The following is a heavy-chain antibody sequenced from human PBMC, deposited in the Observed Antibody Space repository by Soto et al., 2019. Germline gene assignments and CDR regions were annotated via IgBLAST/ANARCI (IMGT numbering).Heavy chain of an antibody. J-gene: IGHJ5*02. Sequence: SETLSLTCTVSGGSISSYYWSWIRQPAGKGLEWIGRIYTSGSTNYNPSLKSRVTMSVDTSKNQFSLKLSSVTAADTAVYYCAREYSSRRGGYNWFDPWGQGTLVTVSS. CDR3: AREYSSRRGGYNWFDP. CDR2: IYTSGST. V-gene: IGHV4-4*07. CDR1: GGSISSYY. D-gene: IGHD6-13*01.